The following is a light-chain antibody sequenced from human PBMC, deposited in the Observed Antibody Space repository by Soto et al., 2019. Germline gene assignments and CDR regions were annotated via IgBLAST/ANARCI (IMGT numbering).Light chain of an antibody. V-gene: IGKV3-15*01. Sequence: EIVMTQSPATLSVSPGESATLSCRASQSVSINVAWYQQKPGQAPRLLIHHASTRATSTPARFSGSGSGTEFTLTIKSLQSEDFAVYYCQQDNNWPPETFGQGTKVDVK. CDR2: HAS. CDR1: QSVSIN. J-gene: IGKJ2*01. CDR3: QQDNNWPPET.